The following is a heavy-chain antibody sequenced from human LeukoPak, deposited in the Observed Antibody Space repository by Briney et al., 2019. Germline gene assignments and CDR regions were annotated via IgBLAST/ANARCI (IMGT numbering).Heavy chain of an antibody. Sequence: GGSLRLSCAASGFTFRSYEMNWVRQAPGKGLEWGSYITSSGNTIYYADSVKGRFTISRDNAKNSLYLEMNSLRDEDTAVYYCARSVIAVAGYDAFDIWGQGTVVTVSS. CDR1: GFTFRSYE. V-gene: IGHV3-48*03. D-gene: IGHD6-19*01. CDR2: ITSSGNTI. CDR3: ARSVIAVAGYDAFDI. J-gene: IGHJ3*02.